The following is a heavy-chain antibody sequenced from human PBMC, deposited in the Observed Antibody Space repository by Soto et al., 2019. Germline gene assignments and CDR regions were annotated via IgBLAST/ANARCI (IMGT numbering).Heavy chain of an antibody. CDR3: ARAGGHCSSTSCVDF. J-gene: IGHJ4*02. CDR1: GDTFSSYG. D-gene: IGHD2-2*01. V-gene: IGHV1-69*01. CDR2: IKPVFGSP. Sequence: QVQLVQSGAEVQKPGSSVKVSCKTSGDTFSSYGINWVRLAPGQGLEWMGGIKPVFGSPVYARKFEGRLTMTADESMSTAYMQLSSLKSEDTAVYYCARAGGHCSSTSCVDFWGQGTLITVSS.